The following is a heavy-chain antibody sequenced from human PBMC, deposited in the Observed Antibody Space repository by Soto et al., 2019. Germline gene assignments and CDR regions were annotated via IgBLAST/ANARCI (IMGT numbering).Heavy chain of an antibody. D-gene: IGHD4-17*01. Sequence: GGSLRLSCAASGFTFRNYAMTWARQAPGKGLEWVSSLLRSGSSAYYTDSVRGRFTISSDTSANSLYLQMDNLRAEDTAIYYCAKDAISGDGIWLMDSWGQGTVVTVSS. CDR2: LLRSGSSA. V-gene: IGHV3-23*01. CDR3: AKDAISGDGIWLMDS. CDR1: GFTFRNYA. J-gene: IGHJ5*02.